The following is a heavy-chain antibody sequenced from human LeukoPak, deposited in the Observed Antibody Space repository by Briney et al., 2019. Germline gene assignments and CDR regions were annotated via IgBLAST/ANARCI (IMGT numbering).Heavy chain of an antibody. J-gene: IGHJ4*02. CDR3: AKQRGYSGYDNFDY. V-gene: IGHV1-2*02. CDR1: GYTFTGYY. D-gene: IGHD5-12*01. Sequence: ASVKVSCKASGYTFTGYYMQWVRQAPGQGLEWMGWINPNSGGTNYAQKFQGRVTMTRDTSISTAYMELSRLRSDDTAVYYCAKQRGYSGYDNFDYWGQGTLVTVSS. CDR2: INPNSGGT.